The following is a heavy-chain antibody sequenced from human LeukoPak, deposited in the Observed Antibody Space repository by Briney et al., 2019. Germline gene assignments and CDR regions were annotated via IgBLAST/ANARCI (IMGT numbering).Heavy chain of an antibody. D-gene: IGHD1-1*01. CDR1: GGSISSYY. Sequence: TSETLSLTCTVSGGSISSYYWSWIRQPPGKGLEWIGYIYYSGSTNYNPSLKSRVTISVETSKNQFSLKLSSVTAADTAVYYCARGGRNWFDPWGQGTLVTVSS. CDR2: IYYSGST. J-gene: IGHJ5*02. V-gene: IGHV4-59*01. CDR3: ARGGRNWFDP.